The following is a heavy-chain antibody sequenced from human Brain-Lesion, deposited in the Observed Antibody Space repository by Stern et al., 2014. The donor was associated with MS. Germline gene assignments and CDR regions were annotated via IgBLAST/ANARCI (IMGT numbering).Heavy chain of an antibody. D-gene: IGHD6-13*01. CDR1: GGSISSSNW. CDR2: SDHSGST. V-gene: IGHV4-4*02. Sequence: QVQLQESGPGLVKPSGTLSLTCAVSGGSISSSNWWSWVRQSPGKGLEWIGESDHSGSTIYNPSLKSRVPVAVDKSKTRFPLNLGSVPAADTAVYFCARFPASRPHVFDSWGQGTLVTVSS. CDR3: ARFPASRPHVFDS. J-gene: IGHJ4*02.